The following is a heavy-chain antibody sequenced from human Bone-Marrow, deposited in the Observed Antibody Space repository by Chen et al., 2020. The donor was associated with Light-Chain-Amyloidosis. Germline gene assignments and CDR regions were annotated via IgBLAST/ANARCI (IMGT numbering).Heavy chain of an antibody. V-gene: IGHV3-23*01. CDR2: ISSGGGST. J-gene: IGHJ4*02. Sequence: LESGGGLVQPGGSLRLPCAASGFHFNTYALSWVRQAPGKGLEWVSAISSGGGSTYYADSVNGRFTISRDNSRNTLYLQMNSLRVEDTAVYYCAKVWYASGTYFENWGQGTLVTVSS. CDR1: GFHFNTYA. CDR3: AKVWYASGTYFEN. D-gene: IGHD1-26*01.